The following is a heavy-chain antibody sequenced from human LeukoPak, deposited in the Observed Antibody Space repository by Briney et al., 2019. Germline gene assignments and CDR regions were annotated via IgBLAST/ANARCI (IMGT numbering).Heavy chain of an antibody. J-gene: IGHJ4*02. Sequence: FTXXXXAMSWVRQAPGKGLEWVSAISSSGVTTYYADSVKGRFTISRDNSKNTLYLQMNSLRAEDTAVYYCAKALGGYFDYWGQGTLVTVSS. V-gene: IGHV3-23*01. CDR2: ISSSGVTT. CDR1: FTXXXXA. D-gene: IGHD1-26*01. CDR3: AKALGGYFDY.